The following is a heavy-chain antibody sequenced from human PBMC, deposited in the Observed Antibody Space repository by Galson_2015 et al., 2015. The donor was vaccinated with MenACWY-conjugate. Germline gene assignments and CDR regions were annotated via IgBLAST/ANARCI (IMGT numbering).Heavy chain of an antibody. CDR2: IYYSGST. CDR1: GGSISSSSYY. D-gene: IGHD6-13*01. Sequence: ETLSLTCTVSGGSISSSSYYWGWIRQPPGKGLEWIGSIYYSGSTYYNPSLKSRVTISVDTSKNQFSLKLSSVTAADTAVYYCATHGDIAAAGTFDYWGQGTLVTVSS. V-gene: IGHV4-39*01. J-gene: IGHJ4*02. CDR3: ATHGDIAAAGTFDY.